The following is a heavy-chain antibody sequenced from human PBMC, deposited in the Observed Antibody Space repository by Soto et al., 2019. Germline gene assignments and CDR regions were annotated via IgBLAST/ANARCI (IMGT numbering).Heavy chain of an antibody. CDR1: GGSFSGYY. D-gene: IGHD3-22*01. V-gene: IGHV4-34*01. CDR2: INHSGST. CDR3: ASSKYYYDSSGYSH. J-gene: IGHJ4*02. Sequence: ETLSLTCAVYGGSFSGYYWSWIRQPPGKGLEWIGEINHSGSTNYNPSLKSRVTISVDTSKNQFSLKLSSVTAADTAVYYCASSKYYYDSSGYSHWGQGTLVTVSS.